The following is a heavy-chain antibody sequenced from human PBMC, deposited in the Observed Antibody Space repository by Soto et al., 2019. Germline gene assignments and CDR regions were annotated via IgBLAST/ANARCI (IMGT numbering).Heavy chain of an antibody. CDR2: INAGNGNT. D-gene: IGHD6-19*01. CDR1: GYTFTSYA. Sequence: QVQLVQSGAEVKKPGASVKVSCKASGYTFTSYAMHWVRQAPGQRLEWMGWINAGNGNTKYSQKFQGRVTITRDTSASTDYMELSSLRSEDTAVYYCASFNRGWYPTTSWDAAWGQGTLVTVSA. J-gene: IGHJ5*02. CDR3: ASFNRGWYPTTSWDAA. V-gene: IGHV1-3*01.